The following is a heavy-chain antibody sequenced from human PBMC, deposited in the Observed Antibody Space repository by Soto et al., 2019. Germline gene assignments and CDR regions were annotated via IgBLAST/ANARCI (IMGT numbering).Heavy chain of an antibody. J-gene: IGHJ5*01. V-gene: IGHV4-30-4*01. CDR3: ARGRYCLTGRCFPNWFDS. Sequence: SETLSLACSVSGDSISNLDYFWAWIRQPPGQALEYIGYIYKSATTYYNPSFESRVAISVDTSKSQFSLNVTSVTAADTAVYFCARGRYCLTGRCFPNWFDSWGQGALVTVSS. CDR2: IYKSATT. CDR1: GDSISNLDYF. D-gene: IGHD7-27*01.